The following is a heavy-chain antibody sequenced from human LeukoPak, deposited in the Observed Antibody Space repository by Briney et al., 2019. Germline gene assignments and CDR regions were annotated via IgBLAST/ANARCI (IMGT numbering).Heavy chain of an antibody. V-gene: IGHV3-21*01. CDR3: ASLLLWFGETGDY. Sequence: PGGSLRLSCAASGFTFSSYSMNWVRQAPGKGLEWVSSISSSSSYIYYADSVKGRFTISRDNAKNSLYLQMNSLRAEDTAVYYCASLLLWFGETGDYWGQGTLVTVSS. CDR2: ISSSSSYI. D-gene: IGHD3-10*01. CDR1: GFTFSSYS. J-gene: IGHJ4*02.